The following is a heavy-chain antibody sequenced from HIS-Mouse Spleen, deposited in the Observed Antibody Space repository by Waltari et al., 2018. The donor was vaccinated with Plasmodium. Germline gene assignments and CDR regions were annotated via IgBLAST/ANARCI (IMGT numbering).Heavy chain of an antibody. CDR2: INHSGSN. Sequence: QVQLQQWGAGLLKPSETLSLTCAVYGGSFSGYYWSWIRQPPGKGLEWIGEINHSGSNNYNPSLKSRVTISVDTSKNQFSLKLSSVTAADTAVYYCARAYYDFWSGYRFDYWGQGTLVTVSS. J-gene: IGHJ4*02. D-gene: IGHD3-3*01. CDR1: GGSFSGYY. V-gene: IGHV4-34*01. CDR3: ARAYYDFWSGYRFDY.